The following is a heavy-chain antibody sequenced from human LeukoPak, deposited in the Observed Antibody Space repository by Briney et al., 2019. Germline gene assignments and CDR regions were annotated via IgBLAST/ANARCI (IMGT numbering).Heavy chain of an antibody. Sequence: PSETLSLTRTVSGGSISSYYWSWIRQPPGKGLEWIANIYHTGSTNYNPPLSSRVTISIDTAKNQFSPKLTSVTAADTAVYYCARRGRNSSGWQDYLWGQGTLVTVSS. D-gene: IGHD6-25*01. CDR3: ARRGRNSSGWQDYL. CDR2: IYHTGST. V-gene: IGHV4-59*01. J-gene: IGHJ4*02. CDR1: GGSISSYY.